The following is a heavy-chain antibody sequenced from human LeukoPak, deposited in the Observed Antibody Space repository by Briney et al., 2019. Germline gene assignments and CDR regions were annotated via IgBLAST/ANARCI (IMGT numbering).Heavy chain of an antibody. V-gene: IGHV3-15*01. D-gene: IGHD3-16*01. J-gene: IGHJ4*02. CDR3: TTEDGPAFH. CDR2: IKSKTNGGTT. Sequence: KAGRSLRLSCAASGFTFSNAWMTWVRQAPGKGLEWVGRIKSKTNGGTTDYAAPVKGRFTISRDDSKNTLYLQMNTLRTEDTAMYYCTTEDGPAFHWGLGTLVTVSS. CDR1: GFTFSNAW.